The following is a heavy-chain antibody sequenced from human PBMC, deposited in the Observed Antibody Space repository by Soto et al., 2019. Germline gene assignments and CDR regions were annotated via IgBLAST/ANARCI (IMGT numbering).Heavy chain of an antibody. Sequence: QITLKESGPTLVKPTQTLTLTYTFSGFSLTTTGVGVYWIRQPPGKAPEWLAVIYWDDDKRYTPSLKSRLTITKDTSKNQVVLTMTNMDPVDSATYYCAHEAHSLPGNWGQGTLVTVSS. J-gene: IGHJ4*02. V-gene: IGHV2-5*02. CDR1: GFSLTTTGVG. D-gene: IGHD1-26*01. CDR3: AHEAHSLPGN. CDR2: IYWDDDK.